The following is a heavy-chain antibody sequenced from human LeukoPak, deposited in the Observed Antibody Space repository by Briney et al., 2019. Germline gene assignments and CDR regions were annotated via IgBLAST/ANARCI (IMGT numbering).Heavy chain of an antibody. CDR2: IYSDGTT. CDR3: ARAPTITANFDC. CDR1: GFSVSSNF. J-gene: IGHJ4*02. Sequence: GGSLRLSCAASGFSVSSNFLSWVRQAPGKGPEWVSMIYSDGTTHYVDSVRGRFAISRDTSRNTVFLQMNSLRGEDTAIYYCARAPTITANFDCWGQGTLVTVSS. V-gene: IGHV3-53*01. D-gene: IGHD1-20*01.